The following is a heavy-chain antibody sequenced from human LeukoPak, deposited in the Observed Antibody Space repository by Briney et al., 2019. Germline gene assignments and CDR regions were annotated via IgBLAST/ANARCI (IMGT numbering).Heavy chain of an antibody. D-gene: IGHD3-22*01. CDR3: ARGYYYDSSGYYTD. J-gene: IGHJ4*02. V-gene: IGHV4-39*01. CDR2: IYYSGST. Sequence: SETLSLTCTVSGGSISGSSYYWGWIRQPPGKGLEWIGSIYYSGSTYYNPSLKSRVTISVDTSKNQFSLKLSSVTAADTAVYYCARGYYYDSSGYYTDWGQGTLVTVSS. CDR1: GGSISGSSYY.